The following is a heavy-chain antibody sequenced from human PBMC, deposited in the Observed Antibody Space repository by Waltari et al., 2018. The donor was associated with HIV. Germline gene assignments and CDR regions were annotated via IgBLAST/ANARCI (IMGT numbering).Heavy chain of an antibody. D-gene: IGHD2-2*01. Sequence: VPAVEFGGGGVQAGGFLRATWAAPGFHFRWFGNHRVRPAPGKGLEWVAVISYDENNKYYADSVKGRFTISRDNSKNTLYLQMNSLRAEDTAVYYCAKTVTLTQRGYFDYWGQGTLVTVSS. CDR1: GFHFRWFG. CDR3: AKTVTLTQRGYFDY. CDR2: ISYDENNK. J-gene: IGHJ4*02. V-gene: IGHV3-30*18.